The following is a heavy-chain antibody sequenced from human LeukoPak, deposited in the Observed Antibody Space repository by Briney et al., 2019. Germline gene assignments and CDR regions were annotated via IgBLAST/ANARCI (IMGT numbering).Heavy chain of an antibody. CDR1: GFTFSSYA. CDR2: ISGSGGGT. V-gene: IGHV3-23*01. Sequence: PGGSLRLSCAASGFTFSSYAMSWVRQAPEKGLEWVSTISGSGGGTYYADSVKGRFTISRDDSKNTLYLQMNSLRAEDTAVYYCVKDRRGNWNYVGHFDHWGQGTLVTVSS. D-gene: IGHD1-7*01. J-gene: IGHJ4*02. CDR3: VKDRRGNWNYVGHFDH.